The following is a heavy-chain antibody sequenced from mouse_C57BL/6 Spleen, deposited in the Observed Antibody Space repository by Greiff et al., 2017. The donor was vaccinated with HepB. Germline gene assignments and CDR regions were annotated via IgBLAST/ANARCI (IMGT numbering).Heavy chain of an antibody. V-gene: IGHV1-76*01. CDR2: IYPGSGNT. J-gene: IGHJ4*01. D-gene: IGHD1-1*01. CDR1: GYTFTDYY. CDR3: ARDYYGRSMDY. Sequence: QVQLQQSGAELVRPGASVKLSCKASGYTFTDYYINWVKQRPGQGLEWIARIYPGSGNTYYNEKFKGKATLTADKSSSTAYMQLSSLTSEDSAVYFCARDYYGRSMDYWGQGTSVTVSS.